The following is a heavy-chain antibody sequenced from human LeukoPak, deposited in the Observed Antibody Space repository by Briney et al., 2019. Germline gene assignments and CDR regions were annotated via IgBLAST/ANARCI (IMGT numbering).Heavy chain of an antibody. D-gene: IGHD6-13*01. CDR1: GYTFTGYY. CDR2: INPNSGGT. V-gene: IGHV1-2*02. CDR3: ARPRTKYSSSWYGY. J-gene: IGHJ4*02. Sequence: ASVKVSCKASGYTFTGYYMHWVRQAPGQGFEWMGWINPNSGGTNYAQKFQGRVTMTRDTSISTAYMELSRLRSDDTAVYYCARPRTKYSSSWYGYWGQGTLVTVSS.